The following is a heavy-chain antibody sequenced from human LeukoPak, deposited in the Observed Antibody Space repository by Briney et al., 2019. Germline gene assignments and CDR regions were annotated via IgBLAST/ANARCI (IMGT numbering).Heavy chain of an antibody. CDR1: GYSISSDYY. V-gene: IGHV4-38-2*01. CDR2: IHYSGRT. CDR3: ARRLYNNVGFDY. J-gene: IGHJ4*02. D-gene: IGHD2-21*01. Sequence: SETLSLTCAVSGYSISSDYYWSWIRQPPGKGLEWVGSIHYSGRTYYNPSLKSRVTIPVDTSKNQFSLKLSSVTAADTAVYYCARRLYNNVGFDYWGQGTLVTVSS.